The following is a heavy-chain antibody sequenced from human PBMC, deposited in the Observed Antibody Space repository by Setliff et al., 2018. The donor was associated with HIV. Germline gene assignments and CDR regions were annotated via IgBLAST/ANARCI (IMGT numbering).Heavy chain of an antibody. D-gene: IGHD1-26*01. Sequence: SETLSLTCTVSGGSISSGGYYWSWIRQPAGKGLEWIGRIYTSGSTNYNPSLKSRLTISVDTSKNQFSLTLSSVTAADTAVHYCARINAGGSPIWGQGTLVTVSS. CDR2: IYTSGST. J-gene: IGHJ4*02. V-gene: IGHV4-61*02. CDR3: ARINAGGSPI. CDR1: GGSISSGGYY.